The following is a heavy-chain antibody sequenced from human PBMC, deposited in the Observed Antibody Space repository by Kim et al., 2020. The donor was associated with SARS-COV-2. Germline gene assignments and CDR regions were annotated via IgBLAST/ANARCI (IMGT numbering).Heavy chain of an antibody. V-gene: IGHV3-33*01. CDR2: IWYDGSNK. CDR3: ARDIRRLGYFDRTLNAADY. J-gene: IGHJ4*02. Sequence: GGSLRLSCAASGFTFSSYGMHWVRQAPGKGLEWVAVIWYDGSNKYYADSVKGRFTISRDNSKNTLYLQMNSLRAEDTAVYYCARDIRRLGYFDRTLNAADYWGQGTLVTVSS. D-gene: IGHD3-9*01. CDR1: GFTFSSYG.